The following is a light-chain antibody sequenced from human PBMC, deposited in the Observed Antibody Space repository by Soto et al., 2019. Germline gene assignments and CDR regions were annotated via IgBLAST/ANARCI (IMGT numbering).Light chain of an antibody. CDR1: QSVSSSY. V-gene: IGKV3-20*01. CDR3: QQYGSSPLT. Sequence: EIVLKRSPGTLSLYQREIATLSFMASQSVSSSYLAWYQQKPGQAPRLLIYDTSIRATGIPDRFSGSGSGTDFTLTISRLEPEDFAVYYCQQYGSSPLTFGGGTKVDIK. J-gene: IGKJ4*01. CDR2: DTS.